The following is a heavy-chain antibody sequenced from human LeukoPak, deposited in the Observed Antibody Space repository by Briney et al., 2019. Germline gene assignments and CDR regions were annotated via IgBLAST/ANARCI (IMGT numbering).Heavy chain of an antibody. CDR1: GFTFSSYA. Sequence: GGSLRLSCAASGFTFSSYAMHWVRQAPGKGLEWVSVIYSGGSTYYADSVKGRFTISRDNSKNTLYLQMNSLRAEDTAVYYCATTLWFGEFIFDYWGQGTLVTVSS. J-gene: IGHJ4*02. D-gene: IGHD3-10*01. CDR2: IYSGGST. CDR3: ATTLWFGEFIFDY. V-gene: IGHV3-53*01.